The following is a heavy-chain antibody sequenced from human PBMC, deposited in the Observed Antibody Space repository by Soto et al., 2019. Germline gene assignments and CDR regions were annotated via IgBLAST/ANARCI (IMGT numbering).Heavy chain of an antibody. D-gene: IGHD3-22*01. V-gene: IGHV4-30-4*01. CDR2: IYYSGST. CDR1: GGSISSGDYY. CDR3: AREPYDYDRSGHFDY. Sequence: NPSETLSLTGTVSGGSISSGDYYWNWIRQPPGKGLEWIGFIYYSGSTYYNPSLESRVTMSVDTSKNQFSLKLSSVTAADTAVYYCAREPYDYDRSGHFDYWGQGTLVTVSS. J-gene: IGHJ4*02.